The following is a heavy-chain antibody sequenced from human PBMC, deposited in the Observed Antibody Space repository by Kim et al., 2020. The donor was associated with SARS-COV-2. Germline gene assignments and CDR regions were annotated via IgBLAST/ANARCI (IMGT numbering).Heavy chain of an antibody. CDR3: VSSGAAGTVY. D-gene: IGHD6-13*01. J-gene: IGHJ4*02. Sequence: STYYSPSLKSRVTISVDTSKNQFSLKLSSVTAADTAMYYCVSSGAAGTVYWGQGTLVTVSS. V-gene: IGHV4-30-2*05. CDR2: ST.